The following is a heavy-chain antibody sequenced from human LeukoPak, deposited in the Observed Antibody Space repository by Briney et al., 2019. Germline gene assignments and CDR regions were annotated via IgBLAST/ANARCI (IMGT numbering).Heavy chain of an antibody. D-gene: IGHD3-10*01. Sequence: SETLSLTXTVSGGSIGSYYWSWIRQPPGKGLEWIGYIYYSGSTNYNPSLKSRVTISVDTSKNQFSLKLSSVTAADTAVYYCARDKWFGELQYWGQGTLVTVSS. J-gene: IGHJ4*02. CDR1: GGSIGSYY. V-gene: IGHV4-59*01. CDR2: IYYSGST. CDR3: ARDKWFGELQY.